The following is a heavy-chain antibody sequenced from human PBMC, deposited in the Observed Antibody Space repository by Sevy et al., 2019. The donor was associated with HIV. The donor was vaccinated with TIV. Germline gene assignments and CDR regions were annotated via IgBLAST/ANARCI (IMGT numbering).Heavy chain of an antibody. CDR3: TRGATGTTAPYYFDY. D-gene: IGHD1-1*01. CDR1: GFTFGDYA. V-gene: IGHV3-49*03. Sequence: GGSLRLSCTASGFTFGDYAMGWFRQAPGKGLEWVGFIRSKAYGGTTEYAASVKGRFTISRDDSKSIAYLQMNSLKTEDTAVYYCTRGATGTTAPYYFDYWGQGTLVTVSS. J-gene: IGHJ4*02. CDR2: IRSKAYGGTT.